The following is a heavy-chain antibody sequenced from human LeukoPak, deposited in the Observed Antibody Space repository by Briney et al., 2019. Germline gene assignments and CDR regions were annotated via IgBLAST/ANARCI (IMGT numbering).Heavy chain of an antibody. Sequence: GGSLRLSCAASGFTVSGNYMSWVRQPPAKGLEWGSVIYSGGSTYYADSLKGRFTITRDNSKNTLYLQMNSLRAEDTAVYYCARDRVHTMVRGSNWGQGTLVTVSS. CDR1: GFTVSGNY. CDR3: ARDRVHTMVRGSN. J-gene: IGHJ4*02. V-gene: IGHV3-66*02. D-gene: IGHD3-10*01. CDR2: IYSGGST.